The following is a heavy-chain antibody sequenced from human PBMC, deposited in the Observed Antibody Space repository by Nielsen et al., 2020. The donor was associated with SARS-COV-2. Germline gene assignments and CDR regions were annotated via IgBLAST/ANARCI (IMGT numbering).Heavy chain of an antibody. CDR2: IYSGGST. J-gene: IGHJ3*02. CDR1: GFTFGDFA. CDR3: ARGQYDSII. V-gene: IGHV3-53*01. D-gene: IGHD3-22*01. Sequence: GESLKISCTPSGFTFGDFAITWVRQAPGKGLEWVSVIYSGGSTYYADSVKGRFTISRDNSKNTLYLQMNSLRAEDTAVYYCARGQYDSIIWGQGTMVTVSS.